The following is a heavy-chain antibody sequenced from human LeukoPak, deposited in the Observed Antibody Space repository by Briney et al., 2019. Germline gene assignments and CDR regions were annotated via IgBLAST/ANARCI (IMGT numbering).Heavy chain of an antibody. V-gene: IGHV4-39*07. J-gene: IGHJ3*02. CDR1: GGSISSSSYY. CDR2: IYYSGST. Sequence: SETLSLTCTVSGGSISSSSYYWGWIRQPPGKGLEWIGSIYYSGSTYYNPSLKSRVTISVDTSKNQFSLKLSSVTAADTAVYYCARIQGLLEWPPGAFDIWGQGTMVTVSS. CDR3: ARIQGLLEWPPGAFDI. D-gene: IGHD3-3*01.